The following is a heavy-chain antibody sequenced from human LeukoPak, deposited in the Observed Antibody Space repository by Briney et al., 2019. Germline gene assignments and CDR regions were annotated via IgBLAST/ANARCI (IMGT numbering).Heavy chain of an antibody. D-gene: IGHD3-22*01. Sequence: GGSLRLSCAASGFTFSRYAMHWVRQAPGKGLEWVAVTLPDGNSQYYADSVKGRFTISRDNSKNTVFLQMNSLSTEDTAVYSCFTGSAYYYDSWGQGTLVTVSS. CDR3: FTGSAYYYDS. CDR2: TLPDGNSQ. CDR1: GFTFSRYA. J-gene: IGHJ5*01. V-gene: IGHV3-30*01.